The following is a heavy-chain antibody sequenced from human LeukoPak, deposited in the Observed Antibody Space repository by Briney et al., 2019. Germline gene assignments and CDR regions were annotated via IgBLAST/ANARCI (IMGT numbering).Heavy chain of an antibody. V-gene: IGHV4-39*02. Sequence: SETLSLTCTVSGGSISSSRYHWGWIRQPPGKGLEWIGSIYYSGTTFYNPSLKSRVTISVDTSKNQFSLKVSSVTAADTAVYYCARDGGISSGYYFKIRGRSFDYWGQGTLVTVSS. CDR1: GGSISSSRYH. D-gene: IGHD3-22*01. CDR3: ARDGGISSGYYFKIRGRSFDY. CDR2: IYYSGTT. J-gene: IGHJ4*02.